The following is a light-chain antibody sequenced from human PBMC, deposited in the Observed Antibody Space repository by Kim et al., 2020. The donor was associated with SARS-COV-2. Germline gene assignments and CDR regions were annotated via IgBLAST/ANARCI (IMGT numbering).Light chain of an antibody. Sequence: DIQMTQSPSTLSASVGDRVTITCRASQSISTWLAWYQQKPGKAPKLLIYDASSLESGVPSRFSGSGSRTEFTLTISSLQPDDFATYYCQQYNSYLYTFGQGTKLEI. V-gene: IGKV1-5*01. CDR1: QSISTW. J-gene: IGKJ2*01. CDR2: DAS. CDR3: QQYNSYLYT.